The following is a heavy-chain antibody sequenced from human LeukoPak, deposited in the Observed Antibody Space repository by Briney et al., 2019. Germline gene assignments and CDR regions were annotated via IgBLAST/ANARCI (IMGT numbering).Heavy chain of an antibody. V-gene: IGHV4-30-4*01. Sequence: SETLSLTCTVSGGSISSGDYYWSWIRQPPGKGLEWIGYIYYSGSTYYNPSLKSRVTISVDTSKNQFSLKLSSVTAADTAVYYCARGSSYYDSSGHDYWGQGTLVTVSS. CDR1: GGSISSGDYY. CDR3: ARGSSYYDSSGHDY. CDR2: IYYSGST. D-gene: IGHD3-22*01. J-gene: IGHJ4*02.